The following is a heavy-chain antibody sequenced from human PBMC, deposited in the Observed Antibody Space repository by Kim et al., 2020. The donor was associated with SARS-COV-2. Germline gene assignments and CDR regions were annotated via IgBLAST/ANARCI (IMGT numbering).Heavy chain of an antibody. J-gene: IGHJ4*02. CDR1: GYSFSSYW. Sequence: GESLKISCKGSGYSFSSYWITWVRQMPGKGLEWMGRIDPSDSYTNYSPSFQGHVTISADTSISTAYLQWSSLKASDTAMYYCARSMVVAAPYYFDCWGQGTLVTVSS. CDR3: ARSMVVAAPYYFDC. CDR2: IDPSDSYT. D-gene: IGHD2-15*01. V-gene: IGHV5-10-1*01.